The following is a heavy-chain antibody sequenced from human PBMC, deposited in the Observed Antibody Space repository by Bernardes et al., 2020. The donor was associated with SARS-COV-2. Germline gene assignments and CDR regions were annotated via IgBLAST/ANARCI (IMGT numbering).Heavy chain of an antibody. CDR3: ARLRADSLGGGFDS. CDR2: IYYSGST. D-gene: IGHD2-15*01. J-gene: IGHJ4*02. CDR1: GGSMSRYY. Sequence: EILSLTCTVSGGSMSRYYWSWIRQPPGKELEYIAYIYYSGSTDYKPSLESRVTISIDTSKNQFSLKLSSVTAADTAMYYCARLRADSLGGGFDSWGQGTLVTVSS. V-gene: IGHV4-59*08.